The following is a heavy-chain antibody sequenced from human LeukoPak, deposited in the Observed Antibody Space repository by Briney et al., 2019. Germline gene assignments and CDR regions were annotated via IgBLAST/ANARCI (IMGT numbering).Heavy chain of an antibody. CDR3: ARHVVVTAIRSHEGYFQH. D-gene: IGHD2-21*02. CDR1: GGTFSSYA. CDR2: IIPIFGTA. J-gene: IGHJ1*01. Sequence: SVKVSCKASGGTFSSYAISWVRQAPGQGLEWMGGIIPIFGTANYARKFQGRVTITTDESTSTAYMELSSLRSEDTAVYYCARHVVVTAIRSHEGYFQHWGQGTLVTVSS. V-gene: IGHV1-69*05.